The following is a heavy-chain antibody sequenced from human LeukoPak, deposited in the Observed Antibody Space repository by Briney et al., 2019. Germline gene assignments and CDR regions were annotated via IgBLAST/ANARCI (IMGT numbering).Heavy chain of an antibody. D-gene: IGHD2-2*02. Sequence: GASVTVSCKASGYTFTSYGISWVRQAPGQGLEWMGWISAYNGNTNYAQKLQGRVTMTTDTSTSTAYMELRSLRSDDTAVYYCARVKALYCSSTSCYRGAFDIWGQGTMVTVSS. CDR3: ARVKALYCSSTSCYRGAFDI. J-gene: IGHJ3*02. CDR2: ISAYNGNT. CDR1: GYTFTSYG. V-gene: IGHV1-18*01.